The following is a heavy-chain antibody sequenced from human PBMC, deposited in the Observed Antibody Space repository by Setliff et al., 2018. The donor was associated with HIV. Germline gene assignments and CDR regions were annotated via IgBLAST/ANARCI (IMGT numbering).Heavy chain of an antibody. Sequence: SVKVSCKASGGSFSSYDISWVRQAPGQGPEWMGRIIPIFVTPNYAQKFQDRVTITADESTSTAYMELSSLRSEDTAVYYCARGANSRGYSYDFDSWGQGTLVTVSS. CDR1: GGSFSSYD. CDR2: IIPIFVTP. D-gene: IGHD5-18*01. CDR3: ARGANSRGYSYDFDS. J-gene: IGHJ4*02. V-gene: IGHV1-69*13.